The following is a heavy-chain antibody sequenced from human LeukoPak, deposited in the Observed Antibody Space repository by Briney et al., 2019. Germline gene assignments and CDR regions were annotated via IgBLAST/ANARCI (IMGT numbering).Heavy chain of an antibody. V-gene: IGHV3-30*04. CDR2: TSYDGSKK. J-gene: IGHJ4*02. Sequence: GRSLRLSCADSGFTFRSYAMHWVRQAPGKGLEWVAVTSYDGSKKYYADSVKGRFTISRDNSKNTLYLQMSSLRVEDTAVYYCARANYDILTGSAFDYWGQGTLVTVSP. D-gene: IGHD3-9*01. CDR1: GFTFRSYA. CDR3: ARANYDILTGSAFDY.